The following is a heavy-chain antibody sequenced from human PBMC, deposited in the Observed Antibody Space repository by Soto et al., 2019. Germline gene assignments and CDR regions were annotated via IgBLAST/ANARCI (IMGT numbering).Heavy chain of an antibody. CDR2: IYYSGST. CDR1: GGPISSYY. Sequence: LETLSLTCTASGGPISSYYLTGIRQPPGKGLEWIGYIYYSGSTNHNPSLKSRVTISVDTSKNQFSLKLSSVTAADTAVYYCASGRRTGVDLYYFDYWGQGTLVTVSS. J-gene: IGHJ4*02. V-gene: IGHV4-59*01. CDR3: ASGRRTGVDLYYFDY. D-gene: IGHD7-27*01.